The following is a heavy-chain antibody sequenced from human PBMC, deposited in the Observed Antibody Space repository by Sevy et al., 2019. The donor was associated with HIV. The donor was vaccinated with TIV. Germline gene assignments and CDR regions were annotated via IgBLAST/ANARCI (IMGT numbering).Heavy chain of an antibody. CDR1: GYTFSSYR. Sequence: ASVKVSCKISGYTFSSYRITWVRQAPGQGLECMGWISPHNGDTNYAQKLQGRVTMITDTSTTTAYMELRNLRSDDTAVYYCARAYCNGGRCYSLAYWGQGTLVTVSS. CDR2: ISPHNGDT. J-gene: IGHJ4*01. V-gene: IGHV1-18*01. CDR3: ARAYCNGGRCYSLAY. D-gene: IGHD2-15*01.